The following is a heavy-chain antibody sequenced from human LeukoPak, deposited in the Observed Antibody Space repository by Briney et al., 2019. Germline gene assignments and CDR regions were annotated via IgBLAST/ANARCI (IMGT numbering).Heavy chain of an antibody. Sequence: GGSLRLSCAASGFTFSSYSMNWVRLAPGKGLEWVSSISSSSSYIYYADSVKGRFTISRDNAKNSLYLQMNSLRAEDTAVYYCARDRVSQQLSFDYWGQGILVTVSS. CDR1: GFTFSSYS. V-gene: IGHV3-21*01. J-gene: IGHJ4*02. CDR3: ARDRVSQQLSFDY. D-gene: IGHD6-13*01. CDR2: ISSSSSYI.